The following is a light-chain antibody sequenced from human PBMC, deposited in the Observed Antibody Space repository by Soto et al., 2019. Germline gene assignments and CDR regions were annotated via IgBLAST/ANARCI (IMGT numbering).Light chain of an antibody. Sequence: QSVLTQPPSASETPGQRVTISCSGGTSNIGSNTVNWYQQFPGAAHNPLIHTDNQRSSGVPDRFSGSKSGTSASMAISGLQSEDEADYYCAAWDDSLLSLIFGGGTKVTVL. J-gene: IGLJ2*01. CDR3: AAWDDSLLSLI. V-gene: IGLV1-44*01. CDR2: TDN. CDR1: TSNIGSNT.